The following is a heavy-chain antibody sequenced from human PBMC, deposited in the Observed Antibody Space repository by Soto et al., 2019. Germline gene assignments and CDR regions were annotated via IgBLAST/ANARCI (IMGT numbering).Heavy chain of an antibody. V-gene: IGHV1-69*01. J-gene: IGHJ4*02. CDR2: IIPMFGTT. Sequence: QVQLVQSGAEVKKPGSSVKVSCKASGGTFTTYPINWVRQAPGQGLEWMGGIIPMFGTTNYAQKFQGRVTITADESTGPAYMELSSLRSEDTAMDYWARPFTGGDYQYWGQGTLVTVSS. D-gene: IGHD4-17*01. CDR3: ARPFTGGDYQY. CDR1: GGTFTTYP.